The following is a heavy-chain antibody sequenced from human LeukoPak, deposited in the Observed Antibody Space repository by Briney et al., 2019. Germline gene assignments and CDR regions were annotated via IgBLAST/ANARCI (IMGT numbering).Heavy chain of an antibody. CDR3: ARAYGGNNYYYYGMDV. D-gene: IGHD4-23*01. CDR1: GYTFTGYY. CDR2: INPNSGGT. Sequence: ASVKVSCKASGYTFTGYYMHWVRLAPGQGLEWMGWINPNSGGTNYAQKFQGRVTMTRDTSISTAYTELSRLRSDDTAVYYCARAYGGNNYYYYGMDVWGQGTTVTVSS. V-gene: IGHV1-2*02. J-gene: IGHJ6*02.